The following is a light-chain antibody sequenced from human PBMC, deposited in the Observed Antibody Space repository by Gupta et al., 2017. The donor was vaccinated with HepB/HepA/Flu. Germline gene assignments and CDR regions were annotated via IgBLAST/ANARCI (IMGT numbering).Light chain of an antibody. Sequence: DGVLTQSPLSLPVPRGQTASIYCRSSQSLVHSDGNTYLNWFQQRPGQSPRRLIYKGSNRESGVLDRFSSSRSCTDFTLKIIRGEDEDVCVYYCMQHTQWPLYTFGPGTKLEIK. V-gene: IGKV2-30*02. CDR1: QSLVHSDGNTY. J-gene: IGKJ2*01. CDR3: MQHTQWPLYT. CDR2: KGS.